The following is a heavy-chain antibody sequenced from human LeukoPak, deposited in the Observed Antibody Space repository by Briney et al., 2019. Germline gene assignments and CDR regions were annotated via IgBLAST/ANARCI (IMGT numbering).Heavy chain of an antibody. CDR3: ARYIVAAIGAFDH. Sequence: PGGSLRLSCAASGFTFSTYPMSWVRQAPGKGLEWVSSISGSGGVTYYADSVKGRFTSSRDNSKNTLYLQMNSLRAEDTAIYYCARYIVAAIGAFDHWGQGTLVTVSS. J-gene: IGHJ4*02. D-gene: IGHD5-12*01. V-gene: IGHV3-23*01. CDR1: GFTFSTYP. CDR2: ISGSGGVT.